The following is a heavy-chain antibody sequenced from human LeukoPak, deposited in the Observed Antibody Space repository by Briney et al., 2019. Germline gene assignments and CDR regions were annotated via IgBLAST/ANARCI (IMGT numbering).Heavy chain of an antibody. CDR1: GFTFSSYS. V-gene: IGHV3-7*01. CDR3: ARGAVAGSD. CDR2: IKQDGSDK. Sequence: GGSLRLSCAASGFTFSSYSMNWVRQAPGKGPECVANIKQDGSDKNYVDSVKGRFTISRDNAKNSLYLQMNSLRAEDTAVYYCARGAVAGSDWGQGTLVTVSS. D-gene: IGHD6-19*01. J-gene: IGHJ4*02.